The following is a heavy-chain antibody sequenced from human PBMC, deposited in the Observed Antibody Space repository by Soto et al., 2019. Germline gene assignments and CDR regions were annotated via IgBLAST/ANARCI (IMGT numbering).Heavy chain of an antibody. CDR3: ERGGIYRLPKLKQLEPWGPRPLVNLYYG. CDR2: VYSDGST. Sequence: SWTXSLTCLFSGVSSIVSTYYLCWIRQPPGKGLDWIGSVYSDGSTYYNPSLKSRVTISVDTSMNQFSLRLSSVTAADTALYYCERGGIYRLPKLKQLEPWGPRPLVNLYYG. V-gene: IGHV4-39*01. J-gene: IGHJ6*01. CDR1: GVSSIVSTYY. D-gene: IGHD3-16*01.